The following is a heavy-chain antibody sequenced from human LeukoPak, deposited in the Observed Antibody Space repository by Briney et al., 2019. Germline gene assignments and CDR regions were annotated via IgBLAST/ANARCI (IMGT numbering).Heavy chain of an antibody. V-gene: IGHV3-30*04. D-gene: IGHD3-10*01. J-gene: IGHJ5*02. CDR1: GFTFSIYA. CDR3: AKSYITMVRGANWFDP. CDR2: ISYDENDK. Sequence: GGSLRLSCAASGFTFSIYAMHWVRQAPGKGLEWVAVISYDENDKYYADSVKGRFTISRDNSKNTLYLQMNSLRAEDTAVYYCAKSYITMVRGANWFDPWGQGTLVTVSS.